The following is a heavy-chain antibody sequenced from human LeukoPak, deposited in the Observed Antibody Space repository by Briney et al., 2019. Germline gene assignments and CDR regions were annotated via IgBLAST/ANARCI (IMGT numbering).Heavy chain of an antibody. J-gene: IGHJ6*03. CDR1: GFTFSSYA. D-gene: IGHD6-13*01. Sequence: PGGSLRLSCAASGFTFSSYAMHWVRQAPGKGLEWVAVISYDGSNKYYADSVKGRFTISRDNSKNTLYLQMNSLRAEDTAVYYCARGRSRPPLGYMDVWGKGTTVTASS. CDR3: ARGRSRPPLGYMDV. V-gene: IGHV3-30-3*01. CDR2: ISYDGSNK.